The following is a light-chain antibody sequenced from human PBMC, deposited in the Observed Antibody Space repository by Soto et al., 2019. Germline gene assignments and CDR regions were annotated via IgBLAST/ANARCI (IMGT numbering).Light chain of an antibody. CDR2: GNS. Sequence: QLVLTQPPSVSGAPGQRVTISCTGSSSNIGAGYDVHWYQQLPGTAPKLLIYGNSNRPSGVPDRFSGSKSATSASLAITGLTAEDEADYYCQSYDSSLSSVFGGGTQLTVL. J-gene: IGLJ7*01. CDR3: QSYDSSLSSV. V-gene: IGLV1-40*01. CDR1: SSNIGAGYD.